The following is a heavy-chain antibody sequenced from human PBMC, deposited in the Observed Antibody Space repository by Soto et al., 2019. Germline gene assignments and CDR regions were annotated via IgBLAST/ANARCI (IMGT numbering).Heavy chain of an antibody. CDR2: IKSKPDGGTT. Sequence: PGGALRLSCIGSGVTFSNAWINWVRQAPGKGLEWVGRIKSKPDGGTTDYAAPVKGRFTISRDDSRNSVYLQMNSLKTEDTALYYCVTGQYCDYWGQGTLVTVSS. CDR3: VTGQYCDY. J-gene: IGHJ4*02. CDR1: GVTFSNAW. V-gene: IGHV3-15*01.